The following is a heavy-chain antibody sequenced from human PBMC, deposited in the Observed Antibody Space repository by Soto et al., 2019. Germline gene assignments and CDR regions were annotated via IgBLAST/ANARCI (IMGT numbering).Heavy chain of an antibody. CDR3: ARAAAGGYSSGYFDF. Sequence: EVQLVESGGGLIQPGGSLRLSCAASGFNVSSKYTSWVRQAPGKGLEWVSIIYSGGSTYYADSGKGRFTISRDNSKNTLYLQMSSLRVEDTAVYYCARAAAGGYSSGYFDFWGQGTLVTVSS. V-gene: IGHV3-53*01. CDR1: GFNVSSKY. J-gene: IGHJ4*02. CDR2: IYSGGST. D-gene: IGHD5-18*01.